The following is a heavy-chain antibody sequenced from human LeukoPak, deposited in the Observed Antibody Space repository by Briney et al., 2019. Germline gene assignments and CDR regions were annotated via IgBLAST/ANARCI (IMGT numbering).Heavy chain of an antibody. D-gene: IGHD3-10*01. CDR1: DASISGFF. J-gene: IGHJ5*02. V-gene: IGHV4-4*07. CDR3: ARDSGTTGEVKFDP. Sequence: SETLSLTCTVSDASISGFFWTWLRQPAGKGLEWIGRIYTSGSTTYNPSLKSRLTISIDTSKNQFSLKLSSVTAADTAVYYCARDSGTTGEVKFDPWGQGTLVTVSS. CDR2: IYTSGST.